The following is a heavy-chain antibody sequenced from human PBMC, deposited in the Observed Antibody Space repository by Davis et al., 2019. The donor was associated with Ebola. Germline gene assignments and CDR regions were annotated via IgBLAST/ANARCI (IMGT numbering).Heavy chain of an antibody. CDR1: GFTFSNYD. CDR2: ISASEGHT. CDR3: ARGVWFGELNHYYYMDV. J-gene: IGHJ6*03. Sequence: PGGSLRLSCAASGFTFSNYDMSWVRQVPGKGLEWVSTISASEGHTHYSDSVKGRFTISRDNSKDTLYLQMNSLRAEDTAVYYCARGVWFGELNHYYYMDVWGEGTTVTVSS. D-gene: IGHD3-10*01. V-gene: IGHV3-23*01.